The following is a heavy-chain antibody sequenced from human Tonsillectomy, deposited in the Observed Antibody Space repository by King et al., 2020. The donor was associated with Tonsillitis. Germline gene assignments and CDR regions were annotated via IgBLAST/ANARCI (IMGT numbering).Heavy chain of an antibody. CDR1: GFPFGHYG. D-gene: IGHD2-2*01. V-gene: IGHV3-30*02. J-gene: IGHJ4*02. CDR2: IRDEGGTK. Sequence: VQLQESGGGVVQPGGSLRLSCVASGFPFGHYGMHWVRQAPGKGLEWVAVIRDEGGTKYYGTSVEGRFTISRDNSRNTLFLQMNSLRREDTATYYCAKEASWGFNFWGKGTLVTVSS. CDR3: AKEASWGFNF.